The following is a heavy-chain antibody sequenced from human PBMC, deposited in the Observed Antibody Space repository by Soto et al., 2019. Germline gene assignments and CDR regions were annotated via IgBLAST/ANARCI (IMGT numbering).Heavy chain of an antibody. Sequence: PGGSLRLSCAASGFTFSSYAMSWVRQAPGKGLEWVSAISGSGGSTYYADSVKGRFTISRDNSKNTLYLQMNSLRAEDTAVYYCAKVGVPDMPQSPPSYYYMDVWGKGTTVTVSS. D-gene: IGHD2-15*01. J-gene: IGHJ6*03. CDR2: ISGSGGST. CDR3: AKVGVPDMPQSPPSYYYMDV. V-gene: IGHV3-23*01. CDR1: GFTFSSYA.